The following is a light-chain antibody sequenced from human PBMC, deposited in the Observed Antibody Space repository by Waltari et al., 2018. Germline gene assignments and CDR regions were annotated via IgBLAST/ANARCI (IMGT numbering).Light chain of an antibody. J-gene: IGKJ4*01. Sequence: IQMTQYPSTLSASVGDRVIFRCRASQSISQWLAWYQQKPGKAPKLLIYRASTLESGVPSRFTGSGSGKQFNLTVSSLTPEDLATYACQQYNSYALLSFGGGTTVEIK. CDR2: RAS. CDR3: QQYNSYALLS. V-gene: IGKV1-5*03. CDR1: QSISQW.